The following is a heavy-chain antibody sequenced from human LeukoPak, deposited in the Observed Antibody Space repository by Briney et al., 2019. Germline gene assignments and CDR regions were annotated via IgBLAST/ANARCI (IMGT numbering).Heavy chain of an antibody. CDR1: GGTFSKYT. CDR3: ARGGITGTTRGPTRLNDAFDI. Sequence: SVKVSCKASGGTFSKYTISWVRQRPGQGLEWMGGITPLFGTANYAQKFQGRVTITADESASTAYMELSSLRSEDTAVYYCARGGITGTTRGPTRLNDAFDIWGQGTMVTVSS. V-gene: IGHV1-69*13. J-gene: IGHJ3*02. D-gene: IGHD1-20*01. CDR2: ITPLFGTA.